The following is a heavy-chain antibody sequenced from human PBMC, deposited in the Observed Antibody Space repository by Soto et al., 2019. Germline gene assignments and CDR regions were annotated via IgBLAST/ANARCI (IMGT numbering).Heavy chain of an antibody. CDR2: INAGNGNT. Sequence: QVQLVQSGAEEKKPGASVKVSCKASGYTFTSYDMHWVRQAPGQRLEWMGWINAGNGNTKYSQKFQGRVTITRDTSAGPAYMELSTLRSEGTAVYYCATDKITATLHYWGQGTLVTVSS. CDR3: ATDKITATLHY. V-gene: IGHV1-3*05. CDR1: GYTFTSYD. D-gene: IGHD5-18*01. J-gene: IGHJ4*02.